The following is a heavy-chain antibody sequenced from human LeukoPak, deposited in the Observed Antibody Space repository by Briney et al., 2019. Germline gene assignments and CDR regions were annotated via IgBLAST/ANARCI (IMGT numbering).Heavy chain of an antibody. CDR2: ISSNGDNT. J-gene: IGHJ4*02. V-gene: IGHV3-64D*06. CDR3: VRGTGY. Sequence: GGSLRLSCSVSGFTFSTYVVHWVRQAPGKGLEYVSAISSNGDNTYYADSVKGRFTISRDNSKNTLYLQVSSLRADDTAVYYCVRGTGYWGQGTLVTVSS. CDR1: GFTFSTYV.